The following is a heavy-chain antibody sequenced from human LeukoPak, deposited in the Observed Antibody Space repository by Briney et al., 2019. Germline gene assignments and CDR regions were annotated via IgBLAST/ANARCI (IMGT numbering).Heavy chain of an antibody. CDR1: RGTFIIYV. V-gene: IGHV1-69*05. CDR3: ARDTLTVVAVTYFDY. D-gene: IGHD2-15*01. J-gene: IGHJ4*02. Sequence: SVKDSCKASRGTFIIYVLSWVRQAPGRGVGWMGRIIPIFGTANYEQKFQGRVTITTDESTSKAYMQLSSLRSEDTAVYYCARDTLTVVAVTYFDYWGQGTLVTVSS. CDR2: IIPIFGTA.